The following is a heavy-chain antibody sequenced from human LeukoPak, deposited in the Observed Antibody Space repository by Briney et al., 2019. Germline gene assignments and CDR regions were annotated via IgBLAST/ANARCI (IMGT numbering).Heavy chain of an antibody. D-gene: IGHD6-6*01. J-gene: IGHJ4*02. CDR2: INPSGGST. CDR3: ARDLYPAEYSSSYIDY. CDR1: GYTFTSYY. Sequence: GASVKVSCKASGYTFTSYYMHWVRQAPGQGLEWMGIINPSGGSTSYAQKFQGRVTMTRDTSTSTVYMELSSLRSEDTAVYYCARDLYPAEYSSSYIDYWGQGTLVTVSS. V-gene: IGHV1-46*01.